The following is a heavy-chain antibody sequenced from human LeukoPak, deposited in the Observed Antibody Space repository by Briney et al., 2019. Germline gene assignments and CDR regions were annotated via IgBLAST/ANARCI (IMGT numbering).Heavy chain of an antibody. Sequence: GGSLRLSCAASGFTFSSYWMHWVRQAPGKGLVWVSRIHSDGSITSYADSVKGRFTVSRDNAKNTLYLQMNSLRADDTAVYYCARDRTTVTVFDYWGQGTLVTVSS. CDR1: GFTFSSYW. CDR2: IHSDGSIT. CDR3: ARDRTTVTVFDY. J-gene: IGHJ4*02. D-gene: IGHD4-17*01. V-gene: IGHV3-74*01.